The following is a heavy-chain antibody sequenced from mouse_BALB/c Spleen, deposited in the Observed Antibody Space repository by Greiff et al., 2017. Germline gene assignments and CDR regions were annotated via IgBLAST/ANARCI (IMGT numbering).Heavy chain of an antibody. J-gene: IGHJ2*01. CDR2: IDPENGDT. Sequence: VQLQQSGAELVRPGASVKLSCTASGFNIKDYYMHWVKQRPEQGLEWIGWIDPENGDTEYAPKFQGKATMTADTSSNTAYLQLSSLTSEDTAVYYCNAGTTATDYWGQGTTLTVSS. D-gene: IGHD1-2*01. CDR1: GFNIKDYY. CDR3: NAGTTATDY. V-gene: IGHV14-4*02.